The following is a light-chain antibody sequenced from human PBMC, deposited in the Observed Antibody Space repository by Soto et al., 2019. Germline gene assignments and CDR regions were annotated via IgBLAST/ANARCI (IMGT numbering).Light chain of an antibody. J-gene: IGKJ5*01. CDR3: QQVNSFPST. V-gene: IGKV1-5*01. CDR2: DAS. CDR1: QSISNW. Sequence: DIRMTQSAATLPASFGDRVTISWWASQSISNWLAWYQQKPGKAPKLLMSDASSLERGVPSRFSGSGYGTDFNLTISSLQAEDFATYYCQQVNSFPSTFGQGTRLEIK.